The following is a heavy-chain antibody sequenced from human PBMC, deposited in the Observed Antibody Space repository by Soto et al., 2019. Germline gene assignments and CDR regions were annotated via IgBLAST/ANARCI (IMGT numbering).Heavy chain of an antibody. J-gene: IGHJ6*02. D-gene: IGHD2-15*01. CDR2: ISSSSSYI. CDR1: GFTFSSYS. Sequence: GGSLRLSCAASGFTFSSYSMNWVRQAPGKGLEWVSSISSSSSYIYYADSVKGRFTISRDNAKNSLYLQMNSLRAEDTAVYYCARQKVVAAGPRRVGYYYYGMDVWGQGTTVTVYS. CDR3: ARQKVVAAGPRRVGYYYYGMDV. V-gene: IGHV3-21*01.